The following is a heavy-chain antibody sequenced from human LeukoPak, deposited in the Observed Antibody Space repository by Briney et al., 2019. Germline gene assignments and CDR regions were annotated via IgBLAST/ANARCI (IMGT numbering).Heavy chain of an antibody. V-gene: IGHV4-4*07. D-gene: IGHD5-18*01. Sequence: SSETLSLTCTVSSGSIGDDYFAWIRQPAGKGLEWIGRIHTGGTTNYNPSLMSRVTLSIDTSKKQISLRLTSVTAADTAVYYCARIEDVTRGYNHAYYFDYWGQGTLVTVSS. J-gene: IGHJ4*02. CDR2: IHTGGTT. CDR3: ARIEDVTRGYNHAYYFDY. CDR1: SGSIGDDY.